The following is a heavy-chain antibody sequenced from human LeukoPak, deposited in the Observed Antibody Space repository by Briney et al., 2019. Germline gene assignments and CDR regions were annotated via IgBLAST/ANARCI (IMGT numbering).Heavy chain of an antibody. Sequence: PGGSLRLSCAASGFTFSSYAMHWVRQAPGKGLEWVAVISYDGSNKYYADSVKGRFTISRDNSKNTLYLQMNSLRAEDTAVYYCATSGSFRYRGQGTLVTVSS. V-gene: IGHV3-30-3*01. D-gene: IGHD1-26*01. CDR2: ISYDGSNK. J-gene: IGHJ4*02. CDR3: ATSGSFRY. CDR1: GFTFSSYA.